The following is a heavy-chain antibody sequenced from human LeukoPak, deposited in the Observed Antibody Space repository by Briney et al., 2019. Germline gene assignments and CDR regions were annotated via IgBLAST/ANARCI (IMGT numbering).Heavy chain of an antibody. Sequence: GGSLRLSCAASGFTFSSYSMNWVRQAPGKGLEWVSSISSSSSYIYYADSVKGRFTISRDNAKNSLYLQMNSLRAEDTAVYYCARRMDDYGDFPDDYWGQGTLVTVSS. CDR1: GFTFSSYS. CDR3: ARRMDDYGDFPDDY. J-gene: IGHJ4*02. CDR2: ISSSSSYI. D-gene: IGHD4-17*01. V-gene: IGHV3-21*01.